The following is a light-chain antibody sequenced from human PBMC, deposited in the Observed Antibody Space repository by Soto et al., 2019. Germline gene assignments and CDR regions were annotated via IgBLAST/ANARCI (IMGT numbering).Light chain of an antibody. Sequence: DIQLTQSSSFLSASVGDRVTITCRASQGIGTYVAWYQQKPGTAPNLLIYAASTLQSGVPSRFSGSGSGTEFTLTISSLQPEDFATYYCEQFNSHPLTFGGGTNV. CDR3: EQFNSHPLT. J-gene: IGKJ4*01. V-gene: IGKV1-9*01. CDR1: QGIGTY. CDR2: AAS.